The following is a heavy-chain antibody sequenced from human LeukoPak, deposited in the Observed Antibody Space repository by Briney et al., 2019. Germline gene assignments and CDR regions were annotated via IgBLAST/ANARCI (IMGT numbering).Heavy chain of an antibody. D-gene: IGHD4-11*01. V-gene: IGHV3-15*07. Sequence: GGSLRLSCAASGFTFSNAWMNWVRQAPGKGLEWVGRIKSKTDGGTTDYAAPVKGRFTISRDDSKNTLYLQMNSLKTEDTAVYYCTTDSTVTIGREEYYYYGMDVWGQGTTVTVSS. CDR3: TTDSTVTIGREEYYYYGMDV. J-gene: IGHJ6*02. CDR1: GFTFSNAW. CDR2: IKSKTDGGTT.